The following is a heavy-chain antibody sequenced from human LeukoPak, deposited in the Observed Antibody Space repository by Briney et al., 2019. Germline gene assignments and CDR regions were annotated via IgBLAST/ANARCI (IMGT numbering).Heavy chain of an antibody. CDR3: ASGGWLGPMYYFDY. D-gene: IGHD3-22*01. CDR1: GGSISSGDYY. Sequence: SQTLSLTCTVSGGSISSGDYYWSWIRQPPGKGLEWIGYIYYSGSTYYNPSLKSRVTISVDTSKNQFSLKLSSVTAADTAVYYCASGGWLGPMYYFDYWGQGTLVTVSP. J-gene: IGHJ4*02. V-gene: IGHV4-30-4*01. CDR2: IYYSGST.